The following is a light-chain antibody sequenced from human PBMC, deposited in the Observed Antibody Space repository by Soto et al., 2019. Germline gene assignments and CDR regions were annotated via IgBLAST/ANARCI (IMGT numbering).Light chain of an antibody. Sequence: DIVLTQSPGTLSLSPGESATLSCRVSQSLSSNYLAWYQQKPGLPPRLLVYGASRRATDIPERFAGSGSGADFTLTISSLEPEDFEVYYCQHYGVSPQTFGQGTKVDIK. V-gene: IGKV3-20*01. J-gene: IGKJ1*01. CDR3: QHYGVSPQT. CDR1: QSLSSNY. CDR2: GAS.